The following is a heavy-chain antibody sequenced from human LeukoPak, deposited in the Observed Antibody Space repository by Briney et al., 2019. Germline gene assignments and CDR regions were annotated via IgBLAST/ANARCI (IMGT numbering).Heavy chain of an antibody. CDR2: ITGSGGST. V-gene: IGHV3-23*01. D-gene: IGHD4-11*01. CDR3: AKVKGESNYIYYYMDV. Sequence: GGSLRLSCAASGFTFSNYAMSWVRQAPGKGLEWISAITGSGGSTNYADSVKDRFTISRDKSKNTLFLQMNSLRAEDTAVYYCAKVKGESNYIYYYMDVWGKGTTVTVSS. J-gene: IGHJ6*03. CDR1: GFTFSNYA.